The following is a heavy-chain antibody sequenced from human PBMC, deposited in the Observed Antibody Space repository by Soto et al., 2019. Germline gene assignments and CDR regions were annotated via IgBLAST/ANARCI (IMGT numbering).Heavy chain of an antibody. CDR1: GFTFSSYG. J-gene: IGHJ6*02. V-gene: IGHV3-30*18. D-gene: IGHD6-19*01. CDR3: AKEDRGSCWPYYYYYYGMDV. Sequence: HPGGSLRLSCAASGFTFSSYGMHWVRQAPGKGLEWVAVISYDGSNKYYADSVKGRFTISRDNSKNTLYLQMNSLRAEDTAVYYCAKEDRGSCWPYYYYYYGMDVWGQGTTVTVSS. CDR2: ISYDGSNK.